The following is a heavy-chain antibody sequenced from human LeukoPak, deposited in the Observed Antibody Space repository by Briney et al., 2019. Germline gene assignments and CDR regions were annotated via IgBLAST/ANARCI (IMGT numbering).Heavy chain of an antibody. D-gene: IGHD3-22*01. CDR3: ARGELSSGFNWFDP. CDR1: GGTFSSYA. Sequence: SVKVSCKASGGTFSSYAISWVRQAPGQGLEWMGRIIPILGIANYAQKFRGRVTITADKSTSTAYMELSSLRSEDTAVYYCARGELSSGFNWFDPWGQGTLVTVSS. CDR2: IIPILGIA. J-gene: IGHJ5*02. V-gene: IGHV1-69*04.